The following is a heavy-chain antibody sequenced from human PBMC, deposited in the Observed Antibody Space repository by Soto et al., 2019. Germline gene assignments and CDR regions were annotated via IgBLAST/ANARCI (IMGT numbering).Heavy chain of an antibody. CDR3: ARRGGRVSCANGVSLPGDAFDI. D-gene: IGHD2-8*01. Sequence: PSETLSLTCTVSGASSSYYYWTWIRQPPGKGLEWIVYIYYSGATNYNPSLKSRVTISIDTSKNQFSLNLSSVTAADTAVYYCARRGGRVSCANGVSLPGDAFDIGGQGIMVTVSS. CDR1: GASSSYYY. V-gene: IGHV4-59*01. J-gene: IGHJ3*02. CDR2: IYYSGAT.